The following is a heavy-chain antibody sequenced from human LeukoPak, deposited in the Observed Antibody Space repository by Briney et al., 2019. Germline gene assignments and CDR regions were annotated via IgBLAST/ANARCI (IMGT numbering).Heavy chain of an antibody. D-gene: IGHD5-18*01. Sequence: ASVKVSCKVSGYTLTDLSMHWVRQAPGKGLEWMGGFDPEDGETIYAQKFQGRVAMTEDISTDTAFLELSSLRSEDTAVYYCATGVMVTSFDYWGQGTLVTVSS. CDR3: ATGVMVTSFDY. CDR1: GYTLTDLS. V-gene: IGHV1-24*01. J-gene: IGHJ4*02. CDR2: FDPEDGET.